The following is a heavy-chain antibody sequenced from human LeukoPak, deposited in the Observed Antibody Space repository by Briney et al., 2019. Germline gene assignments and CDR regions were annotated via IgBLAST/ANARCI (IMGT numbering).Heavy chain of an antibody. CDR2: ITSGGDYI. D-gene: IGHD2-15*01. Sequence: GGSLRLSCAASGFTFNTFNMNWVRQAPGKGLEWVSSITSGGDYIYYADSVKGRFTTSRDNAKNSLYLQMNSLRAEDTAVYYCARERISGAFDIWGQGTMVTVSS. CDR1: GFTFNTFN. CDR3: ARERISGAFDI. V-gene: IGHV3-21*04. J-gene: IGHJ3*02.